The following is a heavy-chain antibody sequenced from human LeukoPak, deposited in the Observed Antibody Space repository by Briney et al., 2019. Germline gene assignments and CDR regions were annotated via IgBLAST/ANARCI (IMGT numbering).Heavy chain of an antibody. D-gene: IGHD1-26*01. J-gene: IGHJ4*02. CDR2: INAGNGNT. CDR3: ARDSAIE. V-gene: IGHV1-3*01. CDR1: GYTFTSYA. Sequence: ASVKVSCKASGYTFTSYAMHWVRQAPGQRLEWMGWINAGNGNTKYSQKLQGRVTMTTDTSTSTAYMELRSLRSDDTAVYYCARDSAIEWGQGTLVTVSS.